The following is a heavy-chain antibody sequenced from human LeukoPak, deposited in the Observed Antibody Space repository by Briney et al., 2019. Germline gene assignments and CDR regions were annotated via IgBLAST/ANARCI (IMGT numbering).Heavy chain of an antibody. CDR1: GYTFTSYG. CDR3: AREVYYYDTRHFDY. J-gene: IGHJ4*02. CDR2: ISAYNGNT. Sequence: ASVKVSYKASGYTFTSYGISWVRQAPGQGLEWMGWISAYNGNTNYAQKLQGRVTMTTDTSTSTAYMELRSLRSDDTAVYYCAREVYYYDTRHFDYWGQGTLVTVSS. D-gene: IGHD3-22*01. V-gene: IGHV1-18*01.